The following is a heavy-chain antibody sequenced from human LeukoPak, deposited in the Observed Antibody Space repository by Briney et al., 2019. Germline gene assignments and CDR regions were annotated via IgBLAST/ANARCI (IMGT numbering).Heavy chain of an antibody. Sequence: SETLSLTCTVSAGSFGTYYWSWIRQPPGKGLEWIGYINYSGSTSYNPSLKSRGTISVDTSKSQFSLKLSFVTAADTAVYYCARGINGGLGEAPAYWSQGTLVTVSS. CDR2: INYSGST. CDR3: ARGINGGLGEAPAY. CDR1: AGSFGTYY. D-gene: IGHD3-10*01. V-gene: IGHV4-59*01. J-gene: IGHJ4*02.